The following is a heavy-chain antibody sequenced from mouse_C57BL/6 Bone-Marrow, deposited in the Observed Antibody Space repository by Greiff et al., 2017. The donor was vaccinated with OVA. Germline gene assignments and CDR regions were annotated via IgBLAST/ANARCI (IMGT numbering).Heavy chain of an antibody. Sequence: QVHVKQSGAELVKPGASVKISCKASGYAFSSYWMNWVKQRPGKGLEWIGQIYPGDGDTNYNGKFKGKATLTADKSSSTAYMQLSSLTSEDSAVYFCARGGKNYYGSSSLYFDYWGQGTTLTVSS. CDR2: IYPGDGDT. V-gene: IGHV1-80*01. D-gene: IGHD1-1*01. CDR1: GYAFSSYW. CDR3: ARGGKNYYGSSSLYFDY. J-gene: IGHJ2*01.